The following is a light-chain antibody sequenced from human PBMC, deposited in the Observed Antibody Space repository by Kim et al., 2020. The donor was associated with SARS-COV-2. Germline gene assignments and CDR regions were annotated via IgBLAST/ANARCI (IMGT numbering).Light chain of an antibody. CDR3: QQGYSTPST. Sequence: GDRVTITCRASQSISSYLNWYQQKPGKAPKMLVYAASSLQSGVPSRFSGSGSGTDFTLTITSLQSEDSATYYCQQGYSTPSTFGQGTRL. CDR1: QSISSY. V-gene: IGKV1-39*01. CDR2: AAS. J-gene: IGKJ5*01.